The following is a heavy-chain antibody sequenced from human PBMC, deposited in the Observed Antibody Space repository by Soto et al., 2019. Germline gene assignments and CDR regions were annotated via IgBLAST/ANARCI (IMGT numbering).Heavy chain of an antibody. Sequence: ASVKVSCKASGGTFSSYAISWARQAPGQGLEWMGGIIPISGTANYAQKFQGRVTITADESTSTAYMELSSLRSEDTAVYYCARSQGSSTCLEIYYYYYYDMDAWGQGTTVTVSS. V-gene: IGHV1-69*13. J-gene: IGHJ6*02. D-gene: IGHD2-2*01. CDR2: IIPISGTA. CDR1: GGTFSSYA. CDR3: ARSQGSSTCLEIYYYYYYDMDA.